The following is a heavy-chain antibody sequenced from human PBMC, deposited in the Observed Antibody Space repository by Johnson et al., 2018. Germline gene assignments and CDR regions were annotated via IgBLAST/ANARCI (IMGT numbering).Heavy chain of an antibody. J-gene: IGHJ6*03. CDR2: ISNKANNYAT. V-gene: IGHV3-73*01. Sequence: VQLVQSGGGLVQXGGSXKLXCAASGFSVIGPAVHWVRQASGKGLEWVGRISNKANNYATAYAASVKGRFTRTRDDSKNTAFLQMNSLKTVYTAGYYCTREYRGDYYDSSGRKNYYSYIDVCGKGTTVTVSS. CDR1: GFSVIGPA. CDR3: TREYRGDYYDSSGRKNYYSYIDV. D-gene: IGHD3-22*01.